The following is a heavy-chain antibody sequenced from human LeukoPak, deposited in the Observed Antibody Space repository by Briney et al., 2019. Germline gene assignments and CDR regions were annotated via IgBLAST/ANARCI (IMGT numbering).Heavy chain of an antibody. Sequence: EASVKVSCKASGGTFSSYAISWVRQAPGQGLEWMGGIIPIFGTANYAQKLQGRVTMTTDTSTSTAYMELRSLRSDDTAVYYCARWGPQWLSPFDIWGQGTMVTVSS. V-gene: IGHV1-69*05. CDR2: IIPIFGTA. CDR1: GGTFSSYA. CDR3: ARWGPQWLSPFDI. J-gene: IGHJ3*02. D-gene: IGHD6-19*01.